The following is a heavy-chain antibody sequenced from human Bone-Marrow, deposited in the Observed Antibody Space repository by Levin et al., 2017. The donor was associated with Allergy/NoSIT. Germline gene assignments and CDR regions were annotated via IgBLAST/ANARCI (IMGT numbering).Heavy chain of an antibody. CDR2: IYYTGST. CDR3: AREIANYDILTGYYNEVFDL. V-gene: IGHV4-30-4*01. CDR1: GDSISRGGYY. D-gene: IGHD3-9*01. J-gene: IGHJ4*02. Sequence: KPSETLSLTCTVSGDSISRGGYYWSWIRQVPGKGLQWIGYIYYTGSTSYNPSLKSRVTISLDTSENRFSLELSSVTAADTAVYYCAREIANYDILTGYYNEVFDLWGRGTLVTVSS.